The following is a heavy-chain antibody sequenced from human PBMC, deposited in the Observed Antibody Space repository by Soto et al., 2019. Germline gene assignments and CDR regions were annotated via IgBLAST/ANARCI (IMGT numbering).Heavy chain of an antibody. D-gene: IGHD3-22*01. V-gene: IGHV1-18*01. J-gene: IGHJ3*02. Sequence: QVQLVQSGAEVKKPGASVKVSCKASGYTFTSYGISWVRQAPGQGLEWMGRISAYNGNTNYAQKLQRRATMTTDTSTSTAYMELRSLRSDDTAVYYCARGYYYDSSGSQQARAFDIWGQGTMVTVSS. CDR3: ARGYYYDSSGSQQARAFDI. CDR1: GYTFTSYG. CDR2: ISAYNGNT.